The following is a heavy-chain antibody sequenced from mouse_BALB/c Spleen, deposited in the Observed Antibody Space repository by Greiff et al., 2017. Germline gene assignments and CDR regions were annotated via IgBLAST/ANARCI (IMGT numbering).Heavy chain of an antibody. CDR1: GFTFTDYY. Sequence: EVQLVESGGGLVQPGGSLRLSCATSGFTFTDYYMSWVRQPPGKALEWLGFIRNKANGYTTEYSASVKGRFTISRDNSQSILYLQMNTLRAEDSATYYCAREATATGFAYWGQGTLVTVSA. CDR3: AREATATGFAY. CDR2: IRNKANGYTT. D-gene: IGHD1-2*01. J-gene: IGHJ3*01. V-gene: IGHV7-3*02.